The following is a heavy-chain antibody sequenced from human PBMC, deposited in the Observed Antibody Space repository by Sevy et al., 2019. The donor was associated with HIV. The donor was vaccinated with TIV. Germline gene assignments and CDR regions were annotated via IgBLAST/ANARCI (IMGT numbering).Heavy chain of an antibody. J-gene: IGHJ4*02. D-gene: IGHD3-16*02. CDR1: GFTFSSYA. CDR2: ISGSGGST. Sequence: GGSLRLSCAASGFTFSSYAMSWVRQAPGKGLEWVSAISGSGGSTYYADSVKGRFTISRDNSKNTLYLQMNSLRAEDTAVYYCAKGSFSVGLRLGELSLFDYWGQGTLVTVSS. V-gene: IGHV3-23*01. CDR3: AKGSFSVGLRLGELSLFDY.